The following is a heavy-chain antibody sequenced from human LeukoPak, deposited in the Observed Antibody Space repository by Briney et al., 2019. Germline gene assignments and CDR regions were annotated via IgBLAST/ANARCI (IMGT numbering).Heavy chain of an antibody. V-gene: IGHV3-21*01. D-gene: IGHD3-22*01. CDR2: ISSSSSYI. CDR1: GFTFSSYS. J-gene: IGHJ5*02. Sequence: SGGSLRLSCAASGFTFSSYSMNWVRQAPGKGLEWVSSISSSSSYIYYADSVKGRFTISRDNAKNSLYLQMNSLRAEDTAVYYCARVRDYYDSSGYSNWFDPWGQGTLVTVSS. CDR3: ARVRDYYDSSGYSNWFDP.